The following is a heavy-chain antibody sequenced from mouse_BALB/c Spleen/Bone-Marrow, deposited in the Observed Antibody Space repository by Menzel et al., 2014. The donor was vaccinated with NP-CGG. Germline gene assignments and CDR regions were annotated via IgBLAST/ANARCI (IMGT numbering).Heavy chain of an antibody. CDR1: GFTFTDYY. Sequence: EVQLVESGGGLVQPGGSLRLSCATSGFTFTDYYMNWVRQPPGKALEWLAFIRNKAYGYTTEYSASVKGRFTISRDNSQNILYLQMNTLRAEDSATYYCARDMGGLLFDSWGHGTTLSVSS. J-gene: IGHJ2*01. CDR3: ARDMGGLLFDS. V-gene: IGHV7-3*02. D-gene: IGHD1-1*01. CDR2: IRNKAYGYTT.